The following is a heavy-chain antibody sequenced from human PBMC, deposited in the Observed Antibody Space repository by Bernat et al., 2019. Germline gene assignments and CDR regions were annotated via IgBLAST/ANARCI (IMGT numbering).Heavy chain of an antibody. CDR2: VYSGVTT. J-gene: IGHJ4*02. CDR1: GFTVSTNY. CDR3: ARVTSVIYLDY. D-gene: IGHD4-17*01. Sequence: EVQLVETGGGLIQPGGSLRLSCTVSGFTVSTNYVSWVRQAPGKGLEWVSVVYSGVTTYYADSVRGRFTISGDNSKNTLYLQMNSLRAEDTAVYFCARVTSVIYLDYWGQGTLVTVSS. V-gene: IGHV3-53*02.